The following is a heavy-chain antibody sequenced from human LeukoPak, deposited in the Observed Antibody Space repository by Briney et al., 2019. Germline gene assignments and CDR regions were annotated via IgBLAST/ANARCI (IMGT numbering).Heavy chain of an antibody. CDR3: ARGGSSSSDSNFDY. D-gene: IGHD6-6*01. V-gene: IGHV4-59*01. CDR2: IYHSGST. J-gene: IGHJ4*02. Sequence: PSETLSLTCTVSGGSISSYYWSWIRQPPGKGLEWIGYIYHSGSTNYNPSLKSRVTISIDTSKNQFSLKLRSVTAADTAVYYCARGGSSSSDSNFDYWGQGTRVTVSS. CDR1: GGSISSYY.